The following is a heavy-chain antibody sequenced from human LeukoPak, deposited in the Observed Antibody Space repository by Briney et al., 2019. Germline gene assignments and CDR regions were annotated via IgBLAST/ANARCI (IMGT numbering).Heavy chain of an antibody. CDR2: IYYSGST. J-gene: IGHJ4*02. Sequence: SETLSLTCAVYGGSFSGYCWSWIRQPPGKGLEWIGYIYYSGSTNYNPSLKSRVTISVDTSKNQLSLKLSSVTAADTAVYYCARAMRGGSGSYYNALSLDYWGQGTLVTVSS. CDR3: ARAMRGGSGSYYNALSLDY. D-gene: IGHD3-10*01. CDR1: GGSFSGYC. V-gene: IGHV4-59*01.